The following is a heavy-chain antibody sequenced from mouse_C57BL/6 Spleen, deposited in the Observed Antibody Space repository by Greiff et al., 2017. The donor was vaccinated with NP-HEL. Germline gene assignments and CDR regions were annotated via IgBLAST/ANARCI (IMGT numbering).Heavy chain of an antibody. V-gene: IGHV1-64*01. CDR2: IHPNSGST. CDR3: ARWEGTWFAY. D-gene: IGHD4-1*01. CDR1: GYTFTSYW. Sequence: QVQLQQPRAELVKPGASVKLSCKASGYTFTSYWMHWVKQRPGQGLEWIGMIHPNSGSTNYNEKFKSKATLTVDKSSSTAYMQLSSLTSEDSAVYYCARWEGTWFAYWGQGTLVTVSA. J-gene: IGHJ3*01.